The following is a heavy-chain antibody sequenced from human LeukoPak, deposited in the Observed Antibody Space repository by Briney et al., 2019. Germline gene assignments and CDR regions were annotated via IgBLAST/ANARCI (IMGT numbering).Heavy chain of an antibody. CDR3: AKPVYGSGSYTFDY. J-gene: IGHJ4*02. V-gene: IGHV3-23*01. D-gene: IGHD3-10*01. CDR1: GFTFSSYG. Sequence: GGSLRLSCAASGFTFSSYGMSWVRQAPGKGLEWVSAISGSGGSTYYADSVKGRFTISRDNSKNTLYLRMNSLRAEDTAVYYCAKPVYGSGSYTFDYWGQGTLVTVSS. CDR2: ISGSGGST.